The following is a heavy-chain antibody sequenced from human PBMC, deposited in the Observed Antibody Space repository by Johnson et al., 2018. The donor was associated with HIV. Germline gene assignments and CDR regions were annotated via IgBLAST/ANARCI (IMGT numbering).Heavy chain of an antibody. CDR2: IKSKSDGGTS. J-gene: IGHJ3*02. V-gene: IGHV3-15*01. D-gene: IGHD6-13*01. CDR1: GFTFNNAW. Sequence: VQLVESGGGLVKPGGSLRLSCAASGFTFNNAWMSWVRQAPGKGLEWVGRIKSKSDGGTSDYAAPVKARFTISRDDSKNTLYLQMNSLKTEDTAVYYCTTDPRAADGPDAFDIWGQGTVVTVSS. CDR3: TTDPRAADGPDAFDI.